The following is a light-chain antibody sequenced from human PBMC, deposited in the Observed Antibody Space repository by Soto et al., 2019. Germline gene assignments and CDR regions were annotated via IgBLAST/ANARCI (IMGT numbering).Light chain of an antibody. J-gene: IGKJ4*01. Sequence: DIVMTQSPDSLAVSLGEWATINCKSSQNLLYSSNNKNYLAWYQQKPGQPPKLLIYWASTRESGVPDRFSGSGSGTDFTLTISSLQAEDVAVYYCQQYDRTPLTFGGGTKVEIK. CDR1: QNLLYSSNNKNY. V-gene: IGKV4-1*01. CDR3: QQYDRTPLT. CDR2: WAS.